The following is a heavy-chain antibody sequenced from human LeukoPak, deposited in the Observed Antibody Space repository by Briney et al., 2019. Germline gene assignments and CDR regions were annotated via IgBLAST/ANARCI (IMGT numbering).Heavy chain of an antibody. CDR3: ACLTTADAFDI. D-gene: IGHD3-22*01. Sequence: SETLSLTCTVSGVSISSDYWSWIRQPPGKGLEWIGYFSYSGGTNYNPSLKSRVTISVDTSKNQFSLKLSSVTAADTAVYYCACLTTADAFDIWGQGTMVTVSS. J-gene: IGHJ3*02. CDR1: GVSISSDY. V-gene: IGHV4-59*01. CDR2: FSYSGGT.